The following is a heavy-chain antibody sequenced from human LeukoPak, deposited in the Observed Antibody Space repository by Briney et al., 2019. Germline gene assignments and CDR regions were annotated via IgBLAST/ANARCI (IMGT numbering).Heavy chain of an antibody. J-gene: IGHJ6*03. V-gene: IGHV3-53*01. CDR2: IYSGGST. CDR1: GFTVSSNY. D-gene: IGHD3-10*01. Sequence: GGSLRLSCVASGFTVSSNYMSWVRQAPGKGLEWVAVIYSGGSTYYADSVKGRFTISRDNSKNTLYLQMNSLRAEDTAVYYCASGSGSYRTPYYYMDVWGTGTTVTVSS. CDR3: ASGSGSYRTPYYYMDV.